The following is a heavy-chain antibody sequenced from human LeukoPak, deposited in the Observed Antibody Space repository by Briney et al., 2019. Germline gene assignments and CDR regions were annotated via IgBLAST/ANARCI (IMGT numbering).Heavy chain of an antibody. CDR2: IYDGGIT. Sequence: PGGSLRLSCAASGFTISNNYMNWVRQAPGKGPEWVSVIYDGGITYYADSVKGRFTIPRDDSKNTLHLQMNSLRVDDTAVYYCARDRDYSGSGSPDSWGQGTLVTVSS. J-gene: IGHJ4*02. V-gene: IGHV3-66*01. CDR3: ARDRDYSGSGSPDS. D-gene: IGHD3-10*01. CDR1: GFTISNNY.